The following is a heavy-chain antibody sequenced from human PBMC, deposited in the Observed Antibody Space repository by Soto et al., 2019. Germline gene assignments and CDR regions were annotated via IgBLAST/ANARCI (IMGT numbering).Heavy chain of an antibody. CDR3: VRGIPSQYTSDWLYWYFAL. CDR1: GFVYSNYA. CDR2: IWNDGTKK. D-gene: IGHD6-25*01. J-gene: IGHJ2*01. Sequence: VQLVESGGGVVQPGRSLRLSCAASGFVYSNYAMHWVRLSPGKGLEWVALIWNDGTKKYYMDSVKGRFIISRDNSLKTLHLQMDSLRAEDAAVYFCVRGIPSQYTSDWLYWYFALWGRGAQVTVSA. V-gene: IGHV3-33*01.